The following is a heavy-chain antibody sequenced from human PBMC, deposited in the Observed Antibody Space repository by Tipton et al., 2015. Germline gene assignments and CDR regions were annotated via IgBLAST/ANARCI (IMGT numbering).Heavy chain of an antibody. D-gene: IGHD3-16*02. V-gene: IGHV4-30-4*01. CDR3: ARGGGDDYIWGSSRFDS. Sequence: TLFLICTVSVVSITTGDYYWSWIRQPPGKGLEWIGHISYNGSTCCNPSLKSRLTTSIDTSKNQFSLNLTAVTAADTAMYYCARGGGDDYIWGSSRFDSWGQGTPVTVSS. CDR1: VVSITTGDYY. J-gene: IGHJ5*01. CDR2: ISYNGST.